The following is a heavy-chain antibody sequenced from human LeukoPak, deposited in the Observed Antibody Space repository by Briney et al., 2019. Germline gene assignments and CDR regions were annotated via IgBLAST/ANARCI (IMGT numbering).Heavy chain of an antibody. CDR2: INHSGST. CDR3: ARGFRGYIAFDI. D-gene: IGHD5-24*01. V-gene: IGHV4-34*01. CDR1: GGSFSGYY. Sequence: PSETLSLTCAVYGGSFSGYYWSWIRQPPGKGLEWIGEINHSGSTNYNPSLKSRVTISVDTSKNQSSLKLSSVTAADTAVYYCARGFRGYIAFDIWGQGTMVTVSS. J-gene: IGHJ3*02.